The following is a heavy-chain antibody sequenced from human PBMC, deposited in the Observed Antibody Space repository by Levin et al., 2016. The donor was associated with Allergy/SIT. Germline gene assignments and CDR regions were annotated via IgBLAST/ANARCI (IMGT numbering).Heavy chain of an antibody. CDR2: IIPIFGTA. Sequence: WVRQAPGQGLEWMGGIIPIFGTANYAQKLQGRVTMTTDTSTSTAYMELRSLRSDDTAVYYCARDRWGPPYYYGMDVWGQGTTVTVSS. J-gene: IGHJ6*02. V-gene: IGHV1-69*05. D-gene: IGHD1-26*01. CDR3: ARDRWGPPYYYGMDV.